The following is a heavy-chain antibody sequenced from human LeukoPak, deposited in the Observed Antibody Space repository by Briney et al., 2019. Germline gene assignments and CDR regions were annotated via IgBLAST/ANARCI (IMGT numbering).Heavy chain of an antibody. D-gene: IGHD5-24*01. V-gene: IGHV4-38-2*02. Sequence: PSETLSLTCTVSGYSISSGYYWGWIRQPPGKGLEWIGSIYHSGSTYYNPSLKSRVTISVDTSKNQFSLKLSSVTAADTAVYYCARVQDGYNYYYYYMDVWGKGTTVTVSS. J-gene: IGHJ6*03. CDR1: GYSISSGYY. CDR3: ARVQDGYNYYYYYMDV. CDR2: IYHSGST.